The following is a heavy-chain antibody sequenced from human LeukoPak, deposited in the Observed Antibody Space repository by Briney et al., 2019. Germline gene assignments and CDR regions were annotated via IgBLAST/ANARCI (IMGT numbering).Heavy chain of an antibody. D-gene: IGHD6-19*01. J-gene: IGHJ4*02. V-gene: IGHV3-23*01. CDR2: ISGSGGST. CDR3: AKAGGYSSGSLPFDY. Sequence: GGSLRLSCAASGFIFSSYAMSWVRQAPGKGLEWVSAISGSGGSTYYADSVKGRFTISRDNSTNTLYLQMNSLRAEDTAVYYCAKAGGYSSGSLPFDYWGQGTLVTVSS. CDR1: GFIFSSYA.